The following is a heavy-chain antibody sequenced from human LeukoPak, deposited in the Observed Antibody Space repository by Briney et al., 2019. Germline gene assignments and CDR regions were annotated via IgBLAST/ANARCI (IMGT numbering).Heavy chain of an antibody. J-gene: IGHJ4*02. D-gene: IGHD3-9*01. Sequence: PSETLSLTCTVSGGSISSYYWSWIRQPPGKGLEWIGYIYYSGSTNCNPSLKSRVTISVDTSKNQFSLKLSSGTAADTTLYYCAREGARYAFDYWGQGTLVTVSS. CDR1: GGSISSYY. CDR3: AREGARYAFDY. V-gene: IGHV4-59*01. CDR2: IYYSGST.